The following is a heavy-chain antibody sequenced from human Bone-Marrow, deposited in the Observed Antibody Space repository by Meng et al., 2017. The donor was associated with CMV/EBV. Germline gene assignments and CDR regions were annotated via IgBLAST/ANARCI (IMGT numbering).Heavy chain of an antibody. Sequence: GGSLRLSCAASGFSFSSYWMSWVRQAQGKGLEWVANIKPDGSEKYTVDSVKGRFTVSRDNAKNSLDLQMNSLRAEDTAVYYCARDFYCSSISCYTVDHFDYWGRGTLVTVSS. CDR2: IKPDGSEK. CDR1: GFSFSSYW. CDR3: ARDFYCSSISCYTVDHFDY. D-gene: IGHD2-2*01. J-gene: IGHJ4*02. V-gene: IGHV3-7*01.